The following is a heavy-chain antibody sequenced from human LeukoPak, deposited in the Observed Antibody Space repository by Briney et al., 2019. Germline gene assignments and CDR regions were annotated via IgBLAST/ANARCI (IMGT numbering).Heavy chain of an antibody. Sequence: SETLSLTCTVSGGSISSYYWSWIRQPPGKELEWIWYIYYSGTTNYNPSLKSRVTISVDTSKNQFSLKLSSVTAADTAVYYCARGVYIAAAQYGYWGQGTLVTVSS. V-gene: IGHV4-59*01. CDR2: IYYSGTT. J-gene: IGHJ4*02. CDR3: ARGVYIAAAQYGY. CDR1: GGSISSYY. D-gene: IGHD6-13*01.